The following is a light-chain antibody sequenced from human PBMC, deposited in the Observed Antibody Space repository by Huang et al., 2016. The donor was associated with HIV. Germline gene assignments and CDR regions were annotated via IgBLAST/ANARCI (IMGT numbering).Light chain of an antibody. Sequence: EIVMTQSPATLSVSPGERATLSCRASQSVSSNLAWYQQTPGQAPRLLIYGASTRDTGIPARCSGSGSGTEFTLTISSLQSEDFAVYYCQQYNKWPPWTFGQGTKVEIK. CDR1: QSVSSN. V-gene: IGKV3-15*01. CDR3: QQYNKWPPWT. J-gene: IGKJ1*01. CDR2: GAS.